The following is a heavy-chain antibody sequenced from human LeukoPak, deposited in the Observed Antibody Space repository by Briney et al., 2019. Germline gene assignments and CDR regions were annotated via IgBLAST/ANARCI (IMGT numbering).Heavy chain of an antibody. CDR1: GFTVSSNY. V-gene: IGHV3-66*01. J-gene: IGHJ6*02. D-gene: IGHD4-23*01. CDR3: AGSNYGGYYYGMDV. CDR2: IYSGGST. Sequence: PGGSLRLSCAASGFTVSSNYMSWVRQAPGKGLEWVSVIYSGGSTYYADSVKGRFTISRDNSKNTLYLQMNSLRAEDTAVYYCAGSNYGGYYYGMDVWGRGTTVTVSS.